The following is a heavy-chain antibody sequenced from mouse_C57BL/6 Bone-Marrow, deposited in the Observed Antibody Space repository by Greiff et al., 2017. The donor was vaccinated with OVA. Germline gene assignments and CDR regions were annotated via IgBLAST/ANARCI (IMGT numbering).Heavy chain of an antibody. CDR2: IWSGGST. Sequence: VKLMESGPGLVQPSQSLSITCTVSGFSLTSYGVHWVRQSPGKGLEWLGVIWSGGSTDYNAAFISRLSISKDNSKSQVFFKMNSLQADDTAIYYCARVALWYYYAMDYRGQGTSVTVSS. CDR1: GFSLTSYG. D-gene: IGHD1-1*02. V-gene: IGHV2-2*01. CDR3: ARVALWYYYAMDY. J-gene: IGHJ4*01.